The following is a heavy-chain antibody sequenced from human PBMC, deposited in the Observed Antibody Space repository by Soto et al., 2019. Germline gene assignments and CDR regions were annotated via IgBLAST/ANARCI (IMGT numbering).Heavy chain of an antibody. CDR3: ARRPNGYFAY. CDR2: ISYDGKKK. Sequence: GGSLRLSCAASGFTFSSYGMHWVRQAPGKGLEWVAVISYDGKKKFYGDSVKGRFTISRDNPMNTLYLEMNSLRAEDTAGYYCARRPNGYFAYWGQGALVTIFS. J-gene: IGHJ4*02. D-gene: IGHD2-8*01. V-gene: IGHV3-30*03. CDR1: GFTFSSYG.